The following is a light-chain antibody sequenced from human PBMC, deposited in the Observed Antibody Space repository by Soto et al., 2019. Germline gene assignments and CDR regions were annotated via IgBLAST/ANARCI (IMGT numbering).Light chain of an antibody. CDR1: SSDVGSYNR. Sequence: QSALTQPPSVSGSPGQSVTISCTGTSSDVGSYNRVSWYQQPPGTAPKLMIYEVSNRPSGVPDRFSGSKSGNTASLTISGLQAEDEADYYCSSYTSSSTVVFGGGPKLTVL. J-gene: IGLJ2*01. CDR3: SSYTSSSTVV. V-gene: IGLV2-18*02. CDR2: EVS.